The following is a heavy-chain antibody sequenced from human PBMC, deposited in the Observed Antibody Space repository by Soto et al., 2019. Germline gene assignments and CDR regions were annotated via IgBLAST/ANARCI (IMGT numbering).Heavy chain of an antibody. CDR3: AKDRRGSGSYLVGGSNWFDP. D-gene: IGHD1-26*01. CDR1: GFTFDDYA. CDR2: ISWNSGSI. J-gene: IGHJ5*02. V-gene: IGHV3-9*01. Sequence: DVQLVESGGGLVQPGRSLRLSCAASGFTFDDYAMHWVRQAPGKGLEWVSGISWNSGSIGYADSVKGRFTISRDNAKNSLYLQMNSLRAEDTALYYCAKDRRGSGSYLVGGSNWFDPWGQGTLVTVSS.